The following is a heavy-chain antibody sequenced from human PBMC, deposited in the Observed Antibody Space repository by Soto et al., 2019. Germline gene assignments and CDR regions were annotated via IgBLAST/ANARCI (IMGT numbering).Heavy chain of an antibody. D-gene: IGHD5-12*01. V-gene: IGHV5-51*01. CDR1: GYNFAGYW. Sequence: DSLKISCKGSGYNFAGYWIAWVRQMPGKGLELMGIIYPSDSDTRYRPSFQGQVTISADKSISTAYLQWSSLKASDTAMYYCARHLANPLYGMDVWGQGTTVTVSS. CDR2: IYPSDSDT. CDR3: ARHLANPLYGMDV. J-gene: IGHJ6*02.